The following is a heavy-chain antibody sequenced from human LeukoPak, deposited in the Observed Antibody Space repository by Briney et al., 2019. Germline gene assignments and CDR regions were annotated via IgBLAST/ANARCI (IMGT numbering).Heavy chain of an antibody. CDR2: FDPEDGEA. Sequence: ASVKVSCKVSGYTLTELSMHWVRQAPGKGLEWMGGFDPEDGEAIYAQKFQGRVTMTEDTSTDTAYMELSSLRSEDTAVYYCATAPYDSSGPLDYWGQGTLVTVSS. V-gene: IGHV1-24*01. CDR1: GYTLTELS. J-gene: IGHJ4*02. D-gene: IGHD3-22*01. CDR3: ATAPYDSSGPLDY.